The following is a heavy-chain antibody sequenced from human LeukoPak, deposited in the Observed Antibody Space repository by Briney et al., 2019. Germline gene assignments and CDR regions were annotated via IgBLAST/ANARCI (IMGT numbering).Heavy chain of an antibody. CDR1: GYTFTSYD. CDR2: MNPNSGNT. V-gene: IGHV1-8*01. D-gene: IGHD3-3*01. CDR3: ARSPLYDFWSGYYSEGVDY. Sequence: GASVTVSCKASGYTFTSYDINWVRQATGQGLEWMGWMNPNSGNTGYAQKFQGRVTMTRNTSISTAYMELSSLRSEDTAVYYCARSPLYDFWSGYYSEGVDYWGQGTLVTVSS. J-gene: IGHJ4*02.